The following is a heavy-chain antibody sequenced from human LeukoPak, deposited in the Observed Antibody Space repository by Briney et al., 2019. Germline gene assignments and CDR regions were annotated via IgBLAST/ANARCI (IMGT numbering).Heavy chain of an antibody. CDR2: ISSSSSYI. CDR3: AKGGGLSLWYYMDV. V-gene: IGHV3-21*01. J-gene: IGHJ6*03. Sequence: GGSLRLSCVASGFTFSSYSVNWVRQAPGKGLEWVSCISSSSSYIYYADSVKGRFTISRDNSKNTLYLQVNSLRAEDTAVYYCAKGGGLSLWYYMDVWGKGTTVTISS. D-gene: IGHD2-8*01. CDR1: GFTFSSYS.